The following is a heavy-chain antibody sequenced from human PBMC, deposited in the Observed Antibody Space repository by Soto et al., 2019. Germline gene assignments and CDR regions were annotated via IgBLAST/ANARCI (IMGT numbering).Heavy chain of an antibody. CDR3: ASEVIGVAESLATYYYYGMDV. J-gene: IGHJ6*02. V-gene: IGHV3-33*01. CDR1: GFTFSSYG. Sequence: GGSLRLSCAASGFTFSSYGMHWVRQAPGKGLEWVAVIWYDGSNKYYADSVKGRFTISRDNSKSTLYLQMNSLRAEDTAVYYCASEVIGVAESLATYYYYGMDVWGQGTTVTVSS. D-gene: IGHD3-3*01. CDR2: IWYDGSNK.